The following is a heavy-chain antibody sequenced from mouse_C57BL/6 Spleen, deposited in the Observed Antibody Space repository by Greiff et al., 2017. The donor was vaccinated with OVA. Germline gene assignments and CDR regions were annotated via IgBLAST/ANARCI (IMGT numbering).Heavy chain of an antibody. Sequence: EVNVVESGGGLVKPGGSLKLSCAASGFTFSSYTMSWVRQTPEKRLEWVATISGGGGNTYYPDSVKGRFTISRDHAKNTLYLQMSSLRSEDTALYYCARQGDGYYGYWGQGTTLTVSS. CDR2: ISGGGGNT. D-gene: IGHD2-3*01. CDR3: ARQGDGYYGY. CDR1: GFTFSSYT. V-gene: IGHV5-9*01. J-gene: IGHJ2*01.